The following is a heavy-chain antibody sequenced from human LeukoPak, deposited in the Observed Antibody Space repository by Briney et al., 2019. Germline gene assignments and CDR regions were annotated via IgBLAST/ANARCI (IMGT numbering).Heavy chain of an antibody. CDR1: TSR. CDR2: IGSYGGDT. J-gene: IGHJ5*01. Sequence: GASVKVSFKATSRISWVRQAPGQGLEWMGWIGSYGGDTYYAQKFQGRVTVTTDTSTSTVYMELRSLRSDDTAVYYCARDLWNFYDDSGYYRDFDSWGQGTLVTVSS. D-gene: IGHD3-22*01. CDR3: ARDLWNFYDDSGYYRDFDS. V-gene: IGHV1-18*01.